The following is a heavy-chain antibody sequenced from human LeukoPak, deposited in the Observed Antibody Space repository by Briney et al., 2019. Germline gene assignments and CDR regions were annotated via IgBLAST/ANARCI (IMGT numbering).Heavy chain of an antibody. D-gene: IGHD3-10*01. V-gene: IGHV3-30*02. CDR1: GFTFRTYG. Sequence: GGSLRLSCAASGFTFRTYGMHWVRQAPGKGLEWVSFIRYDGNNKYYGDSVKGRFTISRDDSKNTLYLQMNSLRPEDTAVYYCAKWFGDPWGQGTLVTVSS. J-gene: IGHJ5*02. CDR3: AKWFGDP. CDR2: IRYDGNNK.